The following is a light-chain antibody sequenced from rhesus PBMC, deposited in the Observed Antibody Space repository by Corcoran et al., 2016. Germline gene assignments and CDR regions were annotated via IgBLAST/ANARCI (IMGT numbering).Light chain of an antibody. V-gene: IGKV1S5*01. Sequence: DIQMTQSPSSLSASVGDRVTITCRAIQTISSYLACYQQKPGKVPKLLIYAASSLESGVPSRFSGRGSGTEFTLTISSLQPEDFATYYCQQHNSHPLTFGGGTKVELK. J-gene: IGKJ4*01. CDR1: QTISSY. CDR3: QQHNSHPLT. CDR2: AAS.